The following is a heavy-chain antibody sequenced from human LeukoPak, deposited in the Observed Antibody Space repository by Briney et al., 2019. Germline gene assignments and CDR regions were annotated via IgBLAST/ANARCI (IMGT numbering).Heavy chain of an antibody. CDR1: GGTFSSYA. V-gene: IGHV1-69*13. D-gene: IGHD4-17*01. CDR3: ASEGSYDSDYGIDY. J-gene: IGHJ4*02. Sequence: SVKVSCTASGGTFSSYAISWVRQAPGQGLEWMGGIIPIFGTANYAQKFQGRVTITADESTSTAYMELSSLRSEDTAVYYCASEGSYDSDYGIDYWGQGTLVTVSS. CDR2: IIPIFGTA.